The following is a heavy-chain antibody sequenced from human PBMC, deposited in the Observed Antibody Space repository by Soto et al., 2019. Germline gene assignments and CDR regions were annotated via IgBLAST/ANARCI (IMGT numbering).Heavy chain of an antibody. J-gene: IGHJ4*02. CDR2: ISYDGSN. D-gene: IGHD5-12*01. Sequence: GGSLRLSCAASGFTFSSYGMHWVRQAPGKGLEWVAVISYDGSNYYADSVKGRFTISRDNSKNTLYLQMNSRRAEDTAIYYCAKDYSGPADYWGQGTLVTVSS. V-gene: IGHV3-30*18. CDR1: GFTFSSYG. CDR3: AKDYSGPADY.